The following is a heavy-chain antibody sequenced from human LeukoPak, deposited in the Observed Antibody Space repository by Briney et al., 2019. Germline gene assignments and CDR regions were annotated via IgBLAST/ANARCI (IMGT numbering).Heavy chain of an antibody. J-gene: IGHJ4*02. CDR2: INPKSGGT. D-gene: IGHD3-22*01. CDR1: GYTFSGYY. V-gene: IGHV1-2*02. Sequence: GASVKVSCKASGYTFSGYYMHWVRQAPGQGLEWMGWINPKSGGTNEAQKFHDRVTMTRDMSTSTVYMELSSLRSEDTALYYCTRGAHVRVYDSNPHYGHYWGQGTLVTVSS. CDR3: TRGAHVRVYDSNPHYGHY.